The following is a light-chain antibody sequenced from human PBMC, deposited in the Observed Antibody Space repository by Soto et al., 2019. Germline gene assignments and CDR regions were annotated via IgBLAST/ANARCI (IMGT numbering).Light chain of an antibody. CDR3: SSYTSSSTLYV. V-gene: IGLV2-14*01. CDR1: SSDVGGYNY. CDR2: EVS. Sequence: QSALAQPASVSGSPGQSITISCTGTSSDVGGYNYVSWYQQHPGKAPKLMIYEVSNRPSGVSNRFSGSKSGNTASLTISGLQAEDEADYYCSSYTSSSTLYVLGTGTKAPS. J-gene: IGLJ1*01.